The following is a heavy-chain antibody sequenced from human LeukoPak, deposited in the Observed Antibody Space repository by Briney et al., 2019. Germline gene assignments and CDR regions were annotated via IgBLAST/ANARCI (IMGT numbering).Heavy chain of an antibody. CDR1: GDSISSYY. CDR2: ISHSGST. V-gene: IGHV4-59*13. Sequence: SETLSLTCTVSGDSISSYYWSWIRQPPGKGLEWIAYISHSGSTNYSPPLKSRVTVSVDTSKNQFPLKLTSVTAADTAVYYCARHRGYSAYDYFDYWGQGTLVTVSS. D-gene: IGHD5-12*01. CDR3: ARHRGYSAYDYFDY. J-gene: IGHJ4*02.